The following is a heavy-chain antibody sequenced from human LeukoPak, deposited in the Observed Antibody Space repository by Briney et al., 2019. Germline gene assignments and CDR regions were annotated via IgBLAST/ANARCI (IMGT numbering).Heavy chain of an antibody. Sequence: GGSLRLSCAASGFTFSSYSMNWVRQAPGKGLEWVSSISSSSSYIYYADSVKGRFTISRDNAKNSLYLQMNSLRAEDTAVYYCARATPPTLRFLEWLSHWGQGTLVTVSS. CDR3: ARATPPTLRFLEWLSH. D-gene: IGHD3-3*01. CDR2: ISSSSSYI. V-gene: IGHV3-21*01. J-gene: IGHJ4*02. CDR1: GFTFSSYS.